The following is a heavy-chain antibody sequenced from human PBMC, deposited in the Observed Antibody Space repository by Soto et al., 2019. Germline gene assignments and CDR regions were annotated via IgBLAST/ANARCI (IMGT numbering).Heavy chain of an antibody. V-gene: IGHV3-15*01. Sequence: GGSLRLSCAASGFTFANAWMSWVRQAPGKGLEWVGRIKSKTDGGAADYAAPVKGRFTISRDDSTGTLYLQLNSLKTEDTAVYYCTTRERRFGELLNWGQGTLVTVSS. CDR1: GFTFANAW. J-gene: IGHJ1*01. D-gene: IGHD3-10*01. CDR3: TTRERRFGELLN. CDR2: IKSKTDGGAA.